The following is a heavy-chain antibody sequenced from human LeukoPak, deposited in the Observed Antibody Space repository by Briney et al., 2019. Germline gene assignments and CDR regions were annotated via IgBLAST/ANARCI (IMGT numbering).Heavy chain of an antibody. V-gene: IGHV3-33*06. CDR2: IWYDSSYI. Sequence: VGSLRPSCAASGFTPSNYGMHWVRQAPGNGLDWVAVIWYDSSYISYADSGKGRFTISRDNSKHMLYLEMNSLRAEDTAGYYFSKIVQYTAATGKGLHSRGQGTLVTVSP. CDR3: SKIVQYTAATGKGLHS. J-gene: IGHJ4*02. D-gene: IGHD6-13*01. CDR1: GFTPSNYG.